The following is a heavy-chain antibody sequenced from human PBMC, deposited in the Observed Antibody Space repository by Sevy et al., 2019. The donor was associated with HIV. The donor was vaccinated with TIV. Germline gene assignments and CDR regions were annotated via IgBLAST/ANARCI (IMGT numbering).Heavy chain of an antibody. D-gene: IGHD3-10*01. V-gene: IGHV3-9*01. Sequence: GGSLRLSCATSGFTFDDSAMHWVRQAPGKGLEWVSGINWNSGSIVYAGSMKGRFTISRDNAKNSLYLEMNSLRPEDTAVYYCAKGPERELWTREFFDFWGRGTLVTVSS. J-gene: IGHJ4*02. CDR3: AKGPERELWTREFFDF. CDR1: GFTFDDSA. CDR2: INWNSGSI.